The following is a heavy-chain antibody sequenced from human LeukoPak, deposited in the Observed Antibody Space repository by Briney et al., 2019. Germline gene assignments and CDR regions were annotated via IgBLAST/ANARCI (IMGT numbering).Heavy chain of an antibody. CDR1: GGSIGTYS. D-gene: IGHD6-13*01. Sequence: SETLSLTCTVSGGSIGTYSWNWIRQPPGKGLEWIGYIYYSGTTNYNPSLKSRVTISVDTSKNQFSLRLSSVTAADTAVYYCARGVYIAAAQYAYWGQGTLVTVSS. CDR3: ARGVYIAAAQYAY. CDR2: IYYSGTT. V-gene: IGHV4-59*01. J-gene: IGHJ4*02.